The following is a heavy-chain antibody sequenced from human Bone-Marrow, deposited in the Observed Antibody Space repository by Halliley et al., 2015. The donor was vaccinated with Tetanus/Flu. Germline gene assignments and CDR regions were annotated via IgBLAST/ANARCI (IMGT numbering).Heavy chain of an antibody. V-gene: IGHV4-59*01. J-gene: IGHJ4*02. CDR1: GGSITDYY. D-gene: IGHD6-19*01. CDR2: IYSSGNT. Sequence: TLSLTCTVSGGSITDYYWSWIRQPPGKGLEWIGYIYSSGNTDSNPSLKSRVTISIDTSKKQFSLKVRSVTAADTAVYYCARDNGIAVAEFDYWGQGTPVPVSS. CDR3: ARDNGIAVAEFDY.